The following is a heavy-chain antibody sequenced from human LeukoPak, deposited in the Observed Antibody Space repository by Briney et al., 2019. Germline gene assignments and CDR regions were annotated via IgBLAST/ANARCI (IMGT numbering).Heavy chain of an antibody. CDR3: AKALTYYDFWNGFDP. V-gene: IGHV3-43D*04. Sequence: PGGSLRLSCAASGFTFDDYAMHWVRQAPGKGLEWVSLISWDGGSTYYADSVKGRFTISRDNSKKSLYLQMNSLRAEDTALYYCAKALTYYDFWNGFDPWGQGTLVTVSS. CDR1: GFTFDDYA. CDR2: ISWDGGST. J-gene: IGHJ5*02. D-gene: IGHD3-3*01.